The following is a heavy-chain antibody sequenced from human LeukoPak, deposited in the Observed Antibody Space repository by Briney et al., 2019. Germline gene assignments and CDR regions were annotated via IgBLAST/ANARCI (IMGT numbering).Heavy chain of an antibody. Sequence: SGTLSLTCTVSGGSISSGSYYWSWIRQPAGKGREWIGRIYTSGSTNYNPSLKSRVTISVDTSKNQFSLKLSSVTAADTAVYYCAREKSYGDYIDYWGQGTLVTVSS. CDR1: GGSISSGSYY. J-gene: IGHJ4*02. V-gene: IGHV4-61*02. CDR2: IYTSGST. D-gene: IGHD4-17*01. CDR3: AREKSYGDYIDY.